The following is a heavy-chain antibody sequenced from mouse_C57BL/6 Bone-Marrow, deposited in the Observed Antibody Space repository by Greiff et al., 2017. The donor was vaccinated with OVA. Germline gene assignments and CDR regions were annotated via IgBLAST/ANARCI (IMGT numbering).Heavy chain of an antibody. D-gene: IGHD2-3*01. CDR3: ARLGTTTRYWYFDV. J-gene: IGHJ1*03. CDR2: IYPRSGNT. V-gene: IGHV1-81*01. Sequence: VKLMESGAELARPGASVKLSCKASGYTFTSYGISWVKQRTGQGFEWIGEIYPRSGNTYYNEKFKGKATLTADKSSSTAYMELRSLTSEDSAVYFCARLGTTTRYWYFDVWGTGTTVTVSS. CDR1: GYTFTSYG.